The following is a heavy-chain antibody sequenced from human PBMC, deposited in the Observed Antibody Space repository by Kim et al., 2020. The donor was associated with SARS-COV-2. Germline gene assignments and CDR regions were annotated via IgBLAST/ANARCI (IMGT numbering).Heavy chain of an antibody. V-gene: IGHV1-8*01. D-gene: IGHD1-1*01. CDR3: ARGTDWSLDY. J-gene: IGHJ4*02. Sequence: GNTGYAQTFQGRVTMTRNTSISTAYMELYSLRSEDTAVYYCARGTDWSLDYWGQGTLVTVSS. CDR2: GNT.